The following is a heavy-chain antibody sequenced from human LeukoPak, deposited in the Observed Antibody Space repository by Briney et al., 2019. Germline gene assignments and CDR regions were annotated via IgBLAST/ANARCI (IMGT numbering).Heavy chain of an antibody. CDR1: GASISSYY. Sequence: SETLSLTCTVSGASISSYYWSWIRQPAGKGLEWIGRIYSSRSIYNPSLKSRVTMSVDTSKNQFSLKLSSVTAADTAVYYCARIAVAGGRNYYYYYMDVWGKGTTVTISS. D-gene: IGHD6-19*01. J-gene: IGHJ6*03. CDR2: IYSSRS. V-gene: IGHV4-4*07. CDR3: ARIAVAGGRNYYYYYMDV.